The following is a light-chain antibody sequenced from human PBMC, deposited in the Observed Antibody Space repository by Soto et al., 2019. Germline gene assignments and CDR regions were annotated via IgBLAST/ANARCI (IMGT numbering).Light chain of an antibody. J-gene: IGLJ1*01. V-gene: IGLV2-8*01. CDR3: SAHGGTNPYV. CDR1: ASDIGGYTF. CDR2: DVN. Sequence: QSALTQPPSASGSPGQSVAISCTGTASDIGGYTFVSWYQQHPGKAPKLLFYDVNKRPSGVPDRFSGSKSGNTASPTVSGLQAEDEADYYCSAHGGTNPYVFGTGTKVTVL.